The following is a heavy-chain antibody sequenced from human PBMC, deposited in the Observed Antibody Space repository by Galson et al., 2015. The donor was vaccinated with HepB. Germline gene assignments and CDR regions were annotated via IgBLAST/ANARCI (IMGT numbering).Heavy chain of an antibody. D-gene: IGHD3-22*01. CDR2: ISYDGNNQ. Sequence: SLRLSCAASGFRISNFGMHWVRQAPGKGLEWVSMISYDGNNQLYSDSVRGRFTVSRDVAKNTVYLQMNSLRAEDTAVYYCARDPDDTNGYYLTFEYWGQGSLVTVSS. V-gene: IGHV3-30*03. CDR1: GFRISNFG. J-gene: IGHJ4*02. CDR3: ARDPDDTNGYYLTFEY.